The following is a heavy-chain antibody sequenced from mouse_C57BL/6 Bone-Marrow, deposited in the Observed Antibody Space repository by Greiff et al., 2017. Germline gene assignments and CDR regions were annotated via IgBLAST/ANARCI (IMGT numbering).Heavy chain of an antibody. CDR2: IFPGSGST. CDR1: GYTFTSYW. V-gene: IGHV1-55*01. D-gene: IGHD3-2*02. J-gene: IGHJ4*01. Sequence: QVQLQQPGAELVKPGASVKMSCKASGYTFTSYWITWVKQRPGQGLEWIGDIFPGSGSTNYNEKFKSKATLTVDTSSSTAYMQLSSLTSEDSVIYYCARSSSGYCYYAMDYWGQGTSVTVSS. CDR3: ARSSSGYCYYAMDY.